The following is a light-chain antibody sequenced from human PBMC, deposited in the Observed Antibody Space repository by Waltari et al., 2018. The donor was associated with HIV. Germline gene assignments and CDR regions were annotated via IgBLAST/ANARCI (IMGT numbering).Light chain of an antibody. CDR1: QTISTF. V-gene: IGKV1-39*01. CDR2: AAS. Sequence: IQMTQSPSFLSTSVGDRVTITCRASQTISTFLNWYQHKPGKAPKLLIYAASTLQSGVPSRFSGSGSGTDFTLTITGLQPEDFANYYCQQSYSSPLITFGQGTRLEI. CDR3: QQSYSSPLIT. J-gene: IGKJ5*01.